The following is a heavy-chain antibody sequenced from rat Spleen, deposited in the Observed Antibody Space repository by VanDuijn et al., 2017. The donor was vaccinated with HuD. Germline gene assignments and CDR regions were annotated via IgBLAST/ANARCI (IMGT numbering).Heavy chain of an antibody. D-gene: IGHD1-5*01. CDR3: ATHNNIGTTNYFDY. V-gene: IGHV5-25*01. J-gene: IGHJ2*01. CDR1: GFTFSMYY. Sequence: EVQLVESGGGLVQPGRSMKLSCAASGFTFSMYYMAWVRQAPTKGLEWVASIRTGGGDTYYRDSVRGRFTISRDNAKSTLYLQMDSLRSEDTATYYCATHNNIGTTNYFDYWGQGVMVTVSS. CDR2: IRTGGGDT.